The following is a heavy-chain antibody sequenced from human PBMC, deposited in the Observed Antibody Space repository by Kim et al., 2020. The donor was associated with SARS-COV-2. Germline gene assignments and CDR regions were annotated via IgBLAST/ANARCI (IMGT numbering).Heavy chain of an antibody. V-gene: IGHV3-13*01. D-gene: IGHD2-21*02. Sequence: GGSLRLSCAASGFTFSSYDMHWVRQATGKGLEWVSAIGTAGDTYYPGSVKGRFTISRENAKNSLYLQMNSLRAGDTAVYYCARNGDLTAGMDVWGQGTTVTVSS. CDR1: GFTFSSYD. CDR3: ARNGDLTAGMDV. J-gene: IGHJ6*02. CDR2: IGTAGDT.